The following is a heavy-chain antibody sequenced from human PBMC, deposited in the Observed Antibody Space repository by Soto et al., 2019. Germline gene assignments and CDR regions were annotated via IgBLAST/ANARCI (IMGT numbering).Heavy chain of an antibody. V-gene: IGHV3-23*01. CDR3: AKIPPRAVAGHRGWFDP. D-gene: IGHD6-19*01. Sequence: EVQLLESGGGLVQPGGSLRLSCAASGFTFSSYAMSWVRQAPGKGLEWVSAISGSGGSTYYADSVKGRFTISRDNSKNTLYLQMNSLRAEDTAVYYCAKIPPRAVAGHRGWFDPWGQGTLVTVSS. J-gene: IGHJ5*02. CDR1: GFTFSSYA. CDR2: ISGSGGST.